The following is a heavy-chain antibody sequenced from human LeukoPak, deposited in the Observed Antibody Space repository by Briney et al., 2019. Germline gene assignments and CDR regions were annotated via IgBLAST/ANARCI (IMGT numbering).Heavy chain of an antibody. Sequence: ETLSLTCSVSGGSIRNSNYFWAWIRQPPGKGLEWVSSITGGRGYIHYADSVKGRFTISRDNAKNSLYLQMNSLRAEDTAVYYCARDLAVAGNYWGQGTLVTVSS. CDR2: ITGGRGYI. CDR1: GGSIRNSNYF. D-gene: IGHD6-19*01. V-gene: IGHV3-21*01. J-gene: IGHJ4*02. CDR3: ARDLAVAGNY.